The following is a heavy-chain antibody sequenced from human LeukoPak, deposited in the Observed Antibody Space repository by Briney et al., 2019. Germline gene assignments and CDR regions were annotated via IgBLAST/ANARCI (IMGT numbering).Heavy chain of an antibody. V-gene: IGHV1-3*01. D-gene: IGHD4-17*01. Sequence: GASVKVSCKASGYTFSSYAMHWVRQAPGQRLEWMGWIDAGNGNTKYSQKFQGRVTLIRDTSASTAYMELSSLRSEDTAVYYCARLTLSYGVRGDWYFDLWGRGTLVTVSS. J-gene: IGHJ2*01. CDR1: GYTFSSYA. CDR3: ARLTLSYGVRGDWYFDL. CDR2: IDAGNGNT.